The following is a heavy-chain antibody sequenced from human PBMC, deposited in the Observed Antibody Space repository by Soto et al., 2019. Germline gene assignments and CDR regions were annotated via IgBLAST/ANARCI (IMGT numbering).Heavy chain of an antibody. Sequence: SLRLSCASSVFTFDDYAMHCVRQSPGKCLEWVSGISWNSGSIGYADSVKGRFTISRDNAKNSLYLQMNSLRAEDTALYYCARYCSGGSCYFNYYGMEVWGQGTTVSVS. CDR2: ISWNSGSI. V-gene: IGHV3-9*01. J-gene: IGHJ6*01. CDR3: ARYCSGGSCYFNYYGMEV. D-gene: IGHD2-15*01. CDR1: VFTFDDYA.